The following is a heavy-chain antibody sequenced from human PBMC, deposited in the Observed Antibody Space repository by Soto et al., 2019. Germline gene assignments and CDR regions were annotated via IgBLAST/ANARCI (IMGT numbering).Heavy chain of an antibody. CDR2: IYYSGST. CDR1: GGSISSSSYY. CDR3: AIYYAVNSYGPFRCLDY. D-gene: IGHD5-18*01. J-gene: IGHJ4*02. Sequence: SETLSLTCTVSGGSISSSSYYWGWIRQPPGKGLEWIGSIYYSGSTYYNPSLKSRVTISVDTSKNQFSLKLSSVTAADTAVYYCAIYYAVNSYGPFRCLDYWGQGPLVTVSS. V-gene: IGHV4-39*01.